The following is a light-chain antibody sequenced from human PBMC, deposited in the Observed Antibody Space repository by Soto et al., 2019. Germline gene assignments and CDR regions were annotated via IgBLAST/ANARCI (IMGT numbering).Light chain of an antibody. CDR1: SSDVGGYNY. CDR2: DVS. CDR3: SSYTSSSTPYVV. J-gene: IGLJ2*01. V-gene: IGLV2-14*01. Sequence: QSALTQPASVSGSPGQSITISCTGTSSDVGGYNYVSWYQQHPGKAPKLMIYDVSNRPSGVSNRFSGSKSGNTASLTISGRHAEDEADYYCSSYTSSSTPYVVFGGGTKLTVL.